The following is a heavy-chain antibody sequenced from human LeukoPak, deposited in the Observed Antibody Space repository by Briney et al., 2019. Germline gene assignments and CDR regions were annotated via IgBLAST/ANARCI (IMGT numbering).Heavy chain of an antibody. CDR3: AREFAGFGEFDY. CDR1: GFTFDVYG. CDR2: FNWYGGRT. V-gene: IGHV3-20*04. J-gene: IGHJ4*02. Sequence: PGGSLRLSCAASGFTFDVYGVGWVRQAPGGGLEWVSGFNWYGGRTGYGVSVKGRFTISRDNAKNSMYLQMNSLRAEDTAVYYCAREFAGFGEFDYWGQGTLVTVSS. D-gene: IGHD3-10*01.